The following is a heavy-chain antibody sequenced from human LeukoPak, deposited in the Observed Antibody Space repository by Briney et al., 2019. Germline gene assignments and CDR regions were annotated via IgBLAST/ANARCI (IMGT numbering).Heavy chain of an antibody. CDR2: ISAYIGNT. J-gene: IGHJ6*02. CDR3: ARDHCTSSGCYEYYYYGMDV. Sequence: ASVKVSCKASGYTFTSYGISWVRQAPGQGLEWMGWISAYIGNTNYAQKLQGRVTMTTDTSTSTAYMELRSLRSDDTAVYYCARDHCTSSGCYEYYYYGMDVWGQGTTVTVSS. D-gene: IGHD2-2*01. CDR1: GYTFTSYG. V-gene: IGHV1-18*01.